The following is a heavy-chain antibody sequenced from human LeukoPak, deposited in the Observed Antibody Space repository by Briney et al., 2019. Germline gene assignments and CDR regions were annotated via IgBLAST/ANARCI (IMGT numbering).Heavy chain of an antibody. CDR1: GFTFSSYG. CDR2: IWYDGSNK. V-gene: IGHV3-33*01. Sequence: GRSLRLSCAASGFTFSSYGMHWVRQAPGKGLEWVAVIWYDGSNKYYADSVKGRFTISRDNSKNTLYLQMNSLRAEDTAVYYCARVGLAYCGGDCYSRSLYYFDYWGQGTLVTVSS. J-gene: IGHJ4*02. CDR3: ARVGLAYCGGDCYSRSLYYFDY. D-gene: IGHD2-21*02.